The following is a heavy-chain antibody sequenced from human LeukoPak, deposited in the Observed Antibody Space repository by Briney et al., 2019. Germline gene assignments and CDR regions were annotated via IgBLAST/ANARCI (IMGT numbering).Heavy chain of an antibody. CDR1: GGSISSDDYY. V-gene: IGHV4-61*02. D-gene: IGHD1-14*01. Sequence: PSQTLSLTCTVSGGSISSDDYYWSWIRQPAGKGLKWIGRIYSSGSTKYNPSLKSRVTMLVDTSKNQFSLRLTSVTAADTAVYYCTTSLESYWGQGTLVTVSS. CDR3: TTSLESY. CDR2: IYSSGST. J-gene: IGHJ4*02.